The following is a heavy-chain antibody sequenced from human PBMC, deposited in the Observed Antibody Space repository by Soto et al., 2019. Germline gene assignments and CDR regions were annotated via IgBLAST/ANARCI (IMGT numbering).Heavy chain of an antibody. V-gene: IGHV3-23*01. D-gene: IGHD3-3*01. CDR2: ISGSGGST. Sequence: EVQLLESGGGLVQPGGSLRLSCAASGFTFSTYAMTWVRQAPGKGLEWVSGISGSGGSTYYADSVKGRFTISRDNSKNTLYLQMNSPRAEDTAVYYCAKRPLATVFGVAGNRFDPWGQGTLVTVSS. CDR3: AKRPLATVFGVAGNRFDP. CDR1: GFTFSTYA. J-gene: IGHJ5*02.